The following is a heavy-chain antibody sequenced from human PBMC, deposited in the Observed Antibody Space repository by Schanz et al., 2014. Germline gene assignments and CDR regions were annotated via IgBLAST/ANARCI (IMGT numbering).Heavy chain of an antibody. CDR1: GFSFVDAW. V-gene: IGHV3-7*01. J-gene: IGHJ4*02. CDR3: ARDRVQYSSGWYSDS. D-gene: IGHD6-19*01. CDR2: INQDGSQK. Sequence: EVQVVESGGGLVQPGGSLRLSCAASGFSFVDAWMSWVRQAPGKGLEWVANINQDGSQKYYVGSVKGRFTISRDNAKNVLYLQMNSLRAEDTAVYYCARDRVQYSSGWYSDSWGQGTLVTVSS.